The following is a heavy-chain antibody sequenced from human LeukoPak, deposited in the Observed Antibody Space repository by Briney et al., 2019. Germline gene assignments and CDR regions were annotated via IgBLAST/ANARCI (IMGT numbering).Heavy chain of an antibody. CDR3: VKDNPLDY. D-gene: IGHD1-14*01. CDR2: IRYDGNNQ. J-gene: IGHJ4*02. Sequence: GGSLRLSCAASGFIFSSYGMLWVRQAPGKGLDWVAFIRYDGNNQLYADSVKGRCTISRDNSKNTLYLHINSLRAEDTAVYYCVKDNPLDYWGQGTLVIVSS. CDR1: GFIFSSYG. V-gene: IGHV3-30*02.